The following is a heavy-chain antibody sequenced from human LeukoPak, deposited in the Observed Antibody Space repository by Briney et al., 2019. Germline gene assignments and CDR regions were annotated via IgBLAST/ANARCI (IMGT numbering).Heavy chain of an antibody. V-gene: IGHV3-48*01. CDR2: ISSSSSSI. CDR1: GFTFSSYS. Sequence: GGSLRLSCAASGFTFSSYSMNWVRQAPGKGLEWVSYISSSSSSIYYADSVKGRFTISRDNSKNTLYLQMNSLRAEDTAVYYCARYCSSTSCHHRSFDYWGQGTLVTVSS. CDR3: ARYCSSTSCHHRSFDY. D-gene: IGHD2-2*01. J-gene: IGHJ4*02.